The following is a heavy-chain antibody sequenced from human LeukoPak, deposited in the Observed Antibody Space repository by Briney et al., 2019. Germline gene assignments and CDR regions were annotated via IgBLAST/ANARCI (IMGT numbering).Heavy chain of an antibody. CDR2: ISSSSSTI. J-gene: IGHJ4*02. V-gene: IGHV3-48*01. CDR1: GFTFSTYS. Sequence: GGSLRLSCAASGFTFSTYSMNWVRQTPGKGLEWVSYISSSSSTIYYLDSVKGRFTISRDNAKNSLYLQMSSLRAEDTAVYYCARGLQGYYYESSGYKGYWSQGTLVTVSS. CDR3: ARGLQGYYYESSGYKGY. D-gene: IGHD3-22*01.